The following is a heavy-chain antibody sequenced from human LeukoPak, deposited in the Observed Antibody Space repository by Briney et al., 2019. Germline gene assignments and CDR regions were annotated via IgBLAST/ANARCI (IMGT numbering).Heavy chain of an antibody. CDR3: ASTPSSIAARPPTYYLDY. CDR1: GGSISSGDYY. V-gene: IGHV4-30-4*01. CDR2: IYYSGST. D-gene: IGHD6-6*01. J-gene: IGHJ4*02. Sequence: PSETLSLTCTVSGGSISSGDYYWSWIRQPPGKGLEWIGYIYYSGSTYYNPSLKSRVTISVDTSKNQFSLKLSSVTAADTAVYYCASTPSSIAARPPTYYLDYLGQGTLVTVSS.